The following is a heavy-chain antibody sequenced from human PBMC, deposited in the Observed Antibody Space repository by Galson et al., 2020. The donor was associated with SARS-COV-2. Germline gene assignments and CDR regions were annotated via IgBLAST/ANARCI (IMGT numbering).Heavy chain of an antibody. CDR2: ISNSGDTR. J-gene: IGHJ4*02. CDR3: AIDLAGNWNDR. D-gene: IGHD1-1*01. CDR1: GFTYSSFE. Sequence: GGSLTLSCEASGFTYSSFEMNWVRPAPGKGLEWISDISNSGDTRYYADPVEGRFTIARDNAKSSLYLQMNSLRAEDTAVDYCAIDLAGNWNDRWGQGTLVTLSS. V-gene: IGHV3-48*03.